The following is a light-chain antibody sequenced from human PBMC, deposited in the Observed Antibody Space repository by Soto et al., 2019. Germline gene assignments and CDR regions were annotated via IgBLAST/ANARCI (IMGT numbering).Light chain of an antibody. CDR2: DAS. Sequence: DIQITQSPSTLSASVGDRVTITCRASQYISTWLAWHQQKPGKAPKLLIYDASSLETGVPSRFSGRGSGTDFTLTISSLQPDDFATYYCQHYNSYSEAFGQGTKVDIK. J-gene: IGKJ1*01. CDR1: QYISTW. CDR3: QHYNSYSEA. V-gene: IGKV1-5*01.